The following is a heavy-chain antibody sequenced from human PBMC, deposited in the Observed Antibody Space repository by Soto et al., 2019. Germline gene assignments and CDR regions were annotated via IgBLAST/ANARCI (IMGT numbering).Heavy chain of an antibody. D-gene: IGHD6-13*01. CDR1: GFTFSNYA. J-gene: IGHJ4*02. V-gene: IGHV3-30*18. Sequence: PGGSLRLSCAVSGFTFSNYAMHWVRQAPGKGFEWLVVMSNDGVDEYYADFVKGRFSISRDNSKDTLYLQMTSLRPEDTAVYFCAKGSSRFGYSSSWSIDYWGQGSLVTVSS. CDR3: AKGSSRFGYSSSWSIDY. CDR2: MSNDGVDE.